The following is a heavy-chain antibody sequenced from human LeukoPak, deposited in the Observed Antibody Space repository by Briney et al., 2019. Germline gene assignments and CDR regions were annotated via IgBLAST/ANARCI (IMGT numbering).Heavy chain of an antibody. CDR3: ARGSYDSSDFEYFHH. J-gene: IGHJ1*01. CDR2: INPNSGDT. D-gene: IGHD3-22*01. V-gene: IGHV1-2*02. Sequence: GASVKVSCKASGYTFTGYYMHWVRQAPGQGLEWMGWINPNSGDTNYAQKFQGRVTMTRDTSISTAYMELSRLTSDDTAFYYCARGSYDSSDFEYFHHWGQGALLTVSP. CDR1: GYTFTGYY.